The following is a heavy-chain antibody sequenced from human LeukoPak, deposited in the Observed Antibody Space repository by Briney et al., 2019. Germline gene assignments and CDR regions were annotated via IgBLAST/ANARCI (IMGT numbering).Heavy chain of an antibody. D-gene: IGHD2-15*01. Sequence: ASVKVPCKASGGTFISYAISWVRQAPGQGLEWMGGIIPIFGTANYAQKFQGRVTITADESTSTAYMELSSLRSEDTAVYYCARDRSGYCSGGSCFERYHRDPTNYYGMDVWGQGTTVTVSS. J-gene: IGHJ6*02. CDR3: ARDRSGYCSGGSCFERYHRDPTNYYGMDV. V-gene: IGHV1-69*13. CDR2: IIPIFGTA. CDR1: GGTFISYA.